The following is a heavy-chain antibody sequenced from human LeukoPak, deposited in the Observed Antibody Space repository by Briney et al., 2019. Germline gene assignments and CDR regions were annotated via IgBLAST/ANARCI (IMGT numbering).Heavy chain of an antibody. D-gene: IGHD5-18*01. J-gene: IGHJ4*02. V-gene: IGHV3-21*01. CDR2: ISSSSSYI. CDR3: AREQDLRGYSYGDFDY. CDR1: GFTFSSYS. Sequence: GGSLRLSCAASGFTFSSYSMNWVRHAPGKGLEWVSSISSSSSYIYYADSVKGRFTISRDNAKNSLYLQMNSLRAEDTAVYYCAREQDLRGYSYGDFDYWGQGTLVTVSS.